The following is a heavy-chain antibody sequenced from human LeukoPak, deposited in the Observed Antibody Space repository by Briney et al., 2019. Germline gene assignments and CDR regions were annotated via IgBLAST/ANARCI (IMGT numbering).Heavy chain of an antibody. V-gene: IGHV3-21*01. Sequence: GGSLRLSCAASGFTFSSYSMNWVRQAPGKGLEWVSSISSSSSYIYYADSVKGRFTISRDNAKNSLYLQMNSLRAEDTAVYYCARNLPYNYYGSGSYYTAIDYWGQEPWSPSPQ. CDR3: ARNLPYNYYGSGSYYTAIDY. J-gene: IGHJ4*01. CDR1: GFTFSSYS. D-gene: IGHD3-10*01. CDR2: ISSSSSYI.